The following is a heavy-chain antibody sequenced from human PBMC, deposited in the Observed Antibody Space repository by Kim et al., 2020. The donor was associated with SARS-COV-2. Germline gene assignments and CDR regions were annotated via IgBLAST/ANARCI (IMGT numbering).Heavy chain of an antibody. CDR1: GGGVTTNTNY. CDR2: VYYSGET. Sequence: SETLSLTCTVSGGGVTTNTNYWGWIRQPPGMPLEWIGIVYYSGETHYNPSLENRVTISLDTSKNQFSLKLSSVTAADTAVYFCARDPVRRDAYNFDSWGQGTLVTVSS. V-gene: IGHV4-39*07. D-gene: IGHD3-16*01. J-gene: IGHJ4*02. CDR3: ARDPVRRDAYNFDS.